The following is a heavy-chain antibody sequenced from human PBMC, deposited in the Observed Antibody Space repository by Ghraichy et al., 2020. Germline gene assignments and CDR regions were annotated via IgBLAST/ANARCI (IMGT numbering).Heavy chain of an antibody. CDR2: IHGSGDT. V-gene: IGHV4-59*01. J-gene: IGHJ6*03. CDR3: ASAIAPHIYYCMDG. Sequence: EWNGKIHGSGDTTYNPAFKGRAYISVDTSQNQVSLQLWSVTAADTAVYYCASAIAPHIYYCMDGWGKGTMV. D-gene: IGHD2-21*01.